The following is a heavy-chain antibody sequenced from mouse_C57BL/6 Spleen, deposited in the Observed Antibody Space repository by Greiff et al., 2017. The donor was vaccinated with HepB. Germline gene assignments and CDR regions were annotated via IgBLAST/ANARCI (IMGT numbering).Heavy chain of an antibody. CDR1: GYTFTSYG. Sequence: QVQLQQSGAELARPGASVKLSCKASGYTFTSYGISWVKQRTGQGLEWIGEIYPRSGNTYYNEKFKGKATLTADKSSSTAYMELRSLTSEDSAVYFCARDDGSILRYFDVWGTGTTVTVSS. V-gene: IGHV1-81*01. D-gene: IGHD1-1*01. CDR3: ARDDGSILRYFDV. J-gene: IGHJ1*03. CDR2: IYPRSGNT.